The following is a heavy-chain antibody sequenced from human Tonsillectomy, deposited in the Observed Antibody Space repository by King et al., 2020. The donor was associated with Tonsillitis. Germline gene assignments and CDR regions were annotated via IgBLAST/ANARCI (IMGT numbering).Heavy chain of an antibody. CDR1: GFSFRNYA. CDR2: ISGNGGST. CDR3: AKDYYYGSGTFSVPGY. D-gene: IGHD3-10*01. Sequence: DVQLVESGGGLVEPGGSLRLSCAASGFSFRNYAMGWVRQAPGKGLEWVSAISGNGGSTYYADSVKGRFTISRDNSKDTLYLHMHSLRAEDTAVYYCAKDYYYGSGTFSVPGYWGQGALVTVSS. J-gene: IGHJ4*02. V-gene: IGHV3-23*04.